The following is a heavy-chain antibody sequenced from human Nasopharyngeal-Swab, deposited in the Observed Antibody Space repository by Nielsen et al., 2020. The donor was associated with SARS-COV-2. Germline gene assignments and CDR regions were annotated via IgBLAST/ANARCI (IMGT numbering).Heavy chain of an antibody. CDR2: IAYDGRNK. D-gene: IGHD6-13*01. CDR1: GFGFSNYA. V-gene: IGHV3-30-3*01. CDR3: AKDRGAAAVYNWFDP. Sequence: GESLKISCAASGFGFSNYAMHWVRQAPGKGLEWVAVIAYDGRNKYYADSVKGRFTISRDNSKNTLYLQMNSLRAEDTAVYYCAKDRGAAAVYNWFDPWGQGTLVTVSS. J-gene: IGHJ5*02.